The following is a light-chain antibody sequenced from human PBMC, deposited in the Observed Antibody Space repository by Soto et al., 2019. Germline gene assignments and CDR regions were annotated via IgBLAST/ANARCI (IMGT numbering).Light chain of an antibody. J-gene: IGKJ1*01. V-gene: IGKV3-15*01. CDR1: QYIGSN. CDR3: QQYGSSGT. CDR2: DAS. Sequence: EIVLTHSPGTLSLSPGERATLSCRASQYIGSNLAWYQQRPGQAPRLLIYDASTRATGIPARFSGSGSGTEFTLTISSLQSEDLAVYYCQQYGSSGTFGQGTKVDIK.